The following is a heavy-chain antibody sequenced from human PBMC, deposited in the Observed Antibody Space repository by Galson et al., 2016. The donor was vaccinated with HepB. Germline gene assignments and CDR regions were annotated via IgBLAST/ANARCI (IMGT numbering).Heavy chain of an antibody. V-gene: IGHV4-31*11. CDR2: IDYSGST. CDR1: GGSISGYY. J-gene: IGHJ4*02. Sequence: TLSLTCAVFGGSISGYYWSWIRQHPGEGLEWIGHIDYSGSTYYNPSLKSGVTISRDTSKSQFFLKLSSVTAADTAVYYCARAARSGYSVFDYWGQGTLVTVSS. CDR3: ARAARSGYSVFDY. D-gene: IGHD3-22*01.